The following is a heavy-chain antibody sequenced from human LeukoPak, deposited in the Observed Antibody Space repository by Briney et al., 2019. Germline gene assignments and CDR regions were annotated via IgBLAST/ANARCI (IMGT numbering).Heavy chain of an antibody. V-gene: IGHV4-59*08. Sequence: SETLSLTCIVSGGSISSHYWSWIRQPPGKGLEWIGYIYYSGSTKYNPSLKSRVTISVDTSKNQFSLKLSSVTAADTAVYYCARHLPLSYFDYWGQGTLVTVSS. J-gene: IGHJ4*02. CDR2: IYYSGST. CDR1: GGSISSHY. CDR3: ARHLPLSYFDY.